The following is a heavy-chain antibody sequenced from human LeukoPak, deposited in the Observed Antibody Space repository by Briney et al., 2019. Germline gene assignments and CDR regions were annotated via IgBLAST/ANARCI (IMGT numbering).Heavy chain of an antibody. D-gene: IGHD3-22*01. CDR1: GGSFSGYY. J-gene: IGHJ4*02. Sequence: SETLSLTCAVYGGSFSGYYWSWIRQPPGKGLEWIGEINHSGSTNYNPSLKSRVTISVDTSKNQFSLKLSSVTAADTAVYYCARSEEVNDYWGQGTLVTVSS. CDR2: INHSGST. CDR3: ARSEEVNDY. V-gene: IGHV4-34*01.